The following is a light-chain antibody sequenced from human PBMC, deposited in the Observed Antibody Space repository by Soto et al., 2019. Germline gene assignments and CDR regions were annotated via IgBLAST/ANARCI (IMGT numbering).Light chain of an antibody. Sequence: EILLTPSPCTLSLSPGESATLSCRASQSVSNNYLAWYQQKPGHAPSLLIYGASNRATGIPDRFSGSGSGTDFTLTISRLEPEDFAVYYCQQYGSSGTFGQGTKVDIK. CDR1: QSVSNNY. CDR3: QQYGSSGT. CDR2: GAS. J-gene: IGKJ1*01. V-gene: IGKV3-20*01.